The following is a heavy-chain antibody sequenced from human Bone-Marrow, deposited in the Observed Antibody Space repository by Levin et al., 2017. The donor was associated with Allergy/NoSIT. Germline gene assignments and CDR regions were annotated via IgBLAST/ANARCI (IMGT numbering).Heavy chain of an antibody. CDR2: IRNKGNSYTT. D-gene: IGHD6-13*01. V-gene: IGHV3-72*01. Sequence: GGSLRLSCAASGFTFSDHYMDWVRQAPGKGLEWVGRIRNKGNSYTTEYAASVKGRFTISRDDSKNSLYLQMNSLKTEDTAVYYCASSAADYRDFDYWGQGTLVTVSS. J-gene: IGHJ4*02. CDR3: ASSAADYRDFDY. CDR1: GFTFSDHY.